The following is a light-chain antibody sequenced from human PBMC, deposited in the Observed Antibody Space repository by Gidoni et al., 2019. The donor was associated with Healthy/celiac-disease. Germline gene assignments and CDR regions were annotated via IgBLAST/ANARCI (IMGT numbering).Light chain of an antibody. CDR3: QQSYSTPLT. CDR2: AAS. V-gene: IGKV1-39*01. J-gene: IGKJ4*01. CDR1: QSISSY. Sequence: IQMTQSPSSLSASAGSRVTITCRASQSISSYLKWYQQKPGKAPKPLIYAASSLQSGGPSRCRGSGSGTDFTLTISSLQPEDFATYYCQQSYSTPLTFXGXTKVEIK.